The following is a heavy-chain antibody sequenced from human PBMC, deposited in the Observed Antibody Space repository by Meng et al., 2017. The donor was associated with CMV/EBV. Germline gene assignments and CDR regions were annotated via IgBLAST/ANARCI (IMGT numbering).Heavy chain of an antibody. D-gene: IGHD2-2*01. CDR2: IRSKAYGGTT. V-gene: IGHV3-49*04. J-gene: IGHJ3*02. Sequence: GESLKISCTASGFTFGDYAMSWVRQAPGKGLEWVGFIRSKAYGGTTEYAASVKGRFTISRDDSKSIAYLQMNSLKTEDTAVYYCTRALPHYCSSTSCYAFDIWGQGTMVTVSS. CDR1: GFTFGDYA. CDR3: TRALPHYCSSTSCYAFDI.